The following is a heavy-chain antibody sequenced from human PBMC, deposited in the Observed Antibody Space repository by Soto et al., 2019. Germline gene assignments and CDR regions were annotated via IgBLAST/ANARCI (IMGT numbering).Heavy chain of an antibody. Sequence: GGSLRLSCAASGFTFDDYAMHWVRQAPGKGLEWVSLISWDGGSTYYADSVKGRFTISRDNSKNSLYLQMNSLRAEDTALYDCAKGEGYYDILTGRYGMDVWGQGTTVTVSS. CDR3: AKGEGYYDILTGRYGMDV. J-gene: IGHJ6*02. CDR1: GFTFDDYA. CDR2: ISWDGGST. D-gene: IGHD3-9*01. V-gene: IGHV3-43D*04.